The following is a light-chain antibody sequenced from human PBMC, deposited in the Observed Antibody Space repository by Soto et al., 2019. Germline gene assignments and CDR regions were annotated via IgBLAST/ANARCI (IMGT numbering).Light chain of an antibody. Sequence: VLTQSPATLSLSPGERATLSCRASQSVSTYLAWYQQKPGQAPRLLIYNASNRATGIPARFSGSGSGTDFTLTISSLEPEDFAVYYCQQRSNWYTFGQGTKLEIK. CDR2: NAS. CDR1: QSVSTY. CDR3: QQRSNWYT. J-gene: IGKJ2*01. V-gene: IGKV3-11*01.